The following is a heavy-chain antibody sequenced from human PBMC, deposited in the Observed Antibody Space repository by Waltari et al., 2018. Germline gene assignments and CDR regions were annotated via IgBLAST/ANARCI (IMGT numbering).Heavy chain of an antibody. D-gene: IGHD6-19*01. CDR1: GFTFRDDD. V-gene: IGHV3-49*04. CDR2: IRSKPYGETT. J-gene: IGHJ4*02. Sequence: EGQLVESGGGLVQPGRSLRLSCKGAGFTFRDDDVSWVRQAPGKGLEWVAFIRSKPYGETTEYAASVRGRFTISRDDSENFAYLEMNSLKSEDTALYYCTSGRWLANFDDWGQGALVTVSS. CDR3: TSGRWLANFDD.